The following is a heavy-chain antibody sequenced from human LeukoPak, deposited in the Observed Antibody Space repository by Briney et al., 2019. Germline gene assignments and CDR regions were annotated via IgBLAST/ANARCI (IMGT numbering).Heavy chain of an antibody. Sequence: PGGSLRPSCAASGFTFSSYAMHWVRQAPGKGLEWVAVISYDGSNKYYADSVKGRFTISRDNSKNTLYLQMNSLRAEDTAVYYCARDGSWNVWEYYFDYWGQGTLVTVSS. J-gene: IGHJ4*02. D-gene: IGHD3-16*01. CDR3: ARDGSWNVWEYYFDY. CDR2: ISYDGSNK. V-gene: IGHV3-30-3*01. CDR1: GFTFSSYA.